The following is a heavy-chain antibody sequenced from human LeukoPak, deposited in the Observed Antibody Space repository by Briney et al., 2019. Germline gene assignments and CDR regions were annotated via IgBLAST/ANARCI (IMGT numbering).Heavy chain of an antibody. CDR1: GGSISSSSNS. Sequence: SQTLSLTCTVSGGSISSSSNSWSWIRQPAGKGLEWIGRIYTSGNTNYIPSLKSRVTISFDTSKSQFSLKLSSVTAADTAVYYCARDLLMYGLDVWGQGTTVAVSS. CDR2: IYTSGNT. V-gene: IGHV4-61*02. D-gene: IGHD3-9*01. J-gene: IGHJ6*02. CDR3: ARDLLMYGLDV.